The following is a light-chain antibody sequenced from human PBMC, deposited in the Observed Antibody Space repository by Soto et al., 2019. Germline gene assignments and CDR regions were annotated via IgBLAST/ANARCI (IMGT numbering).Light chain of an antibody. Sequence: QSALTQPASVSGSPGQSITISCTGTSDDVGAFNYVSWYQQHPGKAPKLMIFEVSRRPSGVSNRFSGSKSGNTASLTIFGLQAEDEADYYCTSNASSVNYVFGTGTKVTVL. CDR3: TSNASSVNYV. CDR2: EVS. CDR1: SDDVGAFNY. V-gene: IGLV2-14*01. J-gene: IGLJ1*01.